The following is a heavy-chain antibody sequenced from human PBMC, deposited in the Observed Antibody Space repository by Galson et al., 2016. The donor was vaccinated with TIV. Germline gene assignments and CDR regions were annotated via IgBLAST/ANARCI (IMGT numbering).Heavy chain of an antibody. V-gene: IGHV3-30*18. Sequence: SLRLSCAASGFTFSDYGIHWVRQAPGKGLEWVAVISYDGSDQYYAGSVKGRFTISRDNSKNTLYLQMYSLRSDDTAMYYCAKDPRLYGDYFLHYFDYWGQGTLVTVSS. J-gene: IGHJ4*02. CDR2: ISYDGSDQ. D-gene: IGHD4-17*01. CDR1: GFTFSDYG. CDR3: AKDPRLYGDYFLHYFDY.